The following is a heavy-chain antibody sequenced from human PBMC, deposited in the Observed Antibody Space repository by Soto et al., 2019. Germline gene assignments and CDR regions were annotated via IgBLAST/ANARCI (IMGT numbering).Heavy chain of an antibody. CDR2: IYYSGST. Sequence: QVQLQESGPGLVKPSETLSLTCTVSGGSISSYYWSWIRQPPGMGLEWIGYIYYSGSTNYNPSLKSRVTISVDTSKNQFSLKLSSVTAADTAVYYCAREIVVGSFDYWGQGTLVTVSS. D-gene: IGHD2-2*01. CDR1: GGSISSYY. J-gene: IGHJ4*02. CDR3: AREIVVGSFDY. V-gene: IGHV4-59*01.